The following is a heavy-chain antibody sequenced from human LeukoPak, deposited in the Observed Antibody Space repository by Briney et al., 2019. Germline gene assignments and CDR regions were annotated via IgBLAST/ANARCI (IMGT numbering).Heavy chain of an antibody. CDR1: GGSVSGYY. Sequence: SETLSLTCTVSGGSVSGYYWSWIRQPPGKGLEWIGYIYYSGSTTYNPSLRSRVTISVNTSKNQFSLKLSSVTAADTAVYYCARCSVPNWFDPWGQGTLVTVSS. CDR2: IYYSGST. D-gene: IGHD2-15*01. V-gene: IGHV4-59*02. J-gene: IGHJ5*02. CDR3: ARCSVPNWFDP.